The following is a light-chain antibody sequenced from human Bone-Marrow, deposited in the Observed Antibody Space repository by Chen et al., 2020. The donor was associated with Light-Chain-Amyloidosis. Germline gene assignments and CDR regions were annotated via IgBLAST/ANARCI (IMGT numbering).Light chain of an antibody. J-gene: IGKJ2*01. CDR3: QKYNNWPPYT. V-gene: IGKV3-15*01. CDR1: QSVSSN. Sequence: EIVMTQSPATLSVSPGARATLSCRASQSVSSNLAWYQQKPGQAPRLLIYGASTRATGIPARFSGSVSGTEFTLTISSMQSEDFAVYYCQKYNNWPPYTFGQGTKLEIK. CDR2: GAS.